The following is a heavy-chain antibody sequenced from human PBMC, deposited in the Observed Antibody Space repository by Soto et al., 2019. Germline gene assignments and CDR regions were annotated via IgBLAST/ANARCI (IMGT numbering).Heavy chain of an antibody. CDR2: INHSGST. V-gene: IGHV4-34*01. CDR1: GESFSGYY. CDR3: ARGGDWMRN. J-gene: IGHJ4*02. Sequence: QVQLQQWGAGLLKPSETLSLTCAVYGESFSGYYWSWIRQPPGKGLGWIGEINHSGSTNYNPSLKSRVTISIDTSKNQFSLKLSSVTAADTAIYYCARGGDWMRNWGQGTLVTVSS. D-gene: IGHD2-21*02.